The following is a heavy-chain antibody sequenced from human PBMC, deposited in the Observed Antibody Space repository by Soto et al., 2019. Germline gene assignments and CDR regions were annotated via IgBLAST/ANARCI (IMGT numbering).Heavy chain of an antibody. J-gene: IGHJ4*02. CDR3: ARGAADTAMVDS. V-gene: IGHV4-59*01. CDR2: IFYSGST. D-gene: IGHD5-18*01. CDR1: GGSIRSYC. Sequence: SETLSLTCTVSGGSIRSYCWTWIRQPPGKGLEWLGYIFYSGSTFYNPSLKSRVTISIHTSKSQFSLQLTSVTAADTAVYYCARGAADTAMVDSWGQGTLVTVS.